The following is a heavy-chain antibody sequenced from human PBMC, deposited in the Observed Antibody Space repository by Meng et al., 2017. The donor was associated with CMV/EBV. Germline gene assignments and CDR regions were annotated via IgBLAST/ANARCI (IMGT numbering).Heavy chain of an antibody. J-gene: IGHJ4*02. CDR2: INYSGRT. Sequence: SETLSLTCTVSGGSISSSSYYWGWIRQPPRKGLEWIGSINYSGRTYYNPSLKSRVTISVDTSKNQVSLKLSSVTVADTAVYYCARSYEFWSGYYFDYWGQGTLVTVSS. CDR3: ARSYEFWSGYYFDY. CDR1: GGSISSSSYY. V-gene: IGHV4-39*01. D-gene: IGHD3-3*01.